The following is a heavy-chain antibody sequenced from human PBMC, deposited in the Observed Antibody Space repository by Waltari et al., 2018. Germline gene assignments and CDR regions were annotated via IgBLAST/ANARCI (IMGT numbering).Heavy chain of an antibody. CDR1: GRSFSGYY. V-gene: IGHV4-34*02. J-gene: IGHJ4*02. D-gene: IGHD3-10*01. Sequence: QVQLQQWGAGLLKPSETLSLTCTVHGRSFSGYYWSWIRQPPGKGLEWIGEINHRRSTNYNPSLKSRVTISLDTSKNQFSLNLTSVTAADTAVYYCARETYYGSGSYPLDWGQGTLVTVSS. CDR2: INHRRST. CDR3: ARETYYGSGSYPLD.